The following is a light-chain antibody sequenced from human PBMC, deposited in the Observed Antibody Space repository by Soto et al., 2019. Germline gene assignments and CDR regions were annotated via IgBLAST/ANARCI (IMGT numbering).Light chain of an antibody. V-gene: IGLV2-14*03. Sequence: QSALTQPASVSGSPGQSITIPCTGTSSDIGGHNYVSWYQQHPGKAPKLMIYDVSNRSSGVSNRFSGSKSGNTASLTISGLQAEDEADYYCSSYTSSSTLEVFGTGTKVTVL. CDR3: SSYTSSSTLEV. J-gene: IGLJ1*01. CDR1: SSDIGGHNY. CDR2: DVS.